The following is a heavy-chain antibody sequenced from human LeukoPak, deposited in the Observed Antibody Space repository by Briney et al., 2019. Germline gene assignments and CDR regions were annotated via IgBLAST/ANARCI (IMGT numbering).Heavy chain of an antibody. V-gene: IGHV4-34*01. J-gene: IGHJ4*02. CDR2: INHSGST. CDR1: GASFSGYY. CDR3: ARDPSGAVAGPDYYFDY. Sequence: SESLSLTCAVYGASFSGYYWSWMRQPPGKGLEWIGEINHSGSTNYNPSLKSRVTISVDTSKNQFSLKLSSVTAADTAVYYCARDPSGAVAGPDYYFDYWGQGTLVTVSS. D-gene: IGHD6-19*01.